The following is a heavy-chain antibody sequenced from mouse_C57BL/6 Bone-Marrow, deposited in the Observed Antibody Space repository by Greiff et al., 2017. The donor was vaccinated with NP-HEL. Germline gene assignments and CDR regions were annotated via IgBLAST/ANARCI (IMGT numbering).Heavy chain of an antibody. V-gene: IGHV5-12*01. CDR1: GFTFSDYY. CDR2: ISNGGGST. Sequence: VQLKQSGGGLVQPGGSLKLSCAASGFTFSDYYMYWVRQTPEKRLEWVAYISNGGGSTYYPDTVKGRFTISRDNAKNTLYLQMSRLKSEDTAMYYCARPLQVITTVVRYFDVWGTGTTVTVSS. D-gene: IGHD1-1*01. CDR3: ARPLQVITTVVRYFDV. J-gene: IGHJ1*03.